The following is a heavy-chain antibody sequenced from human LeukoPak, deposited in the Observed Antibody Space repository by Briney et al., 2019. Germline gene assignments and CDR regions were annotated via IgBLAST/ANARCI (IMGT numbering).Heavy chain of an antibody. V-gene: IGHV1-69*04. CDR3: ASGPQGTGAQYFDY. J-gene: IGHJ4*02. CDR2: IIPILGIA. D-gene: IGHD1-14*01. Sequence: SVKVSCKASGGTFSSYAISWVRQAPGQGLEWMGRIIPILGIANYAQKFQGRVTITADKSTSTAYMELSSLRSEDTAVYYCASGPQGTGAQYFDYWGQGTLVTVSS. CDR1: GGTFSSYA.